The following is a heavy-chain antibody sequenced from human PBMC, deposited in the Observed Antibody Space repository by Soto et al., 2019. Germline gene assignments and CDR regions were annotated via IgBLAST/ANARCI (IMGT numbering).Heavy chain of an antibody. CDR2: ITDSAYTA. V-gene: IGHV3-23*01. D-gene: IGHD6-19*01. CDR3: ANNGQWLARPAGA. J-gene: IGHJ4*02. CDR1: GFSFGTFF. Sequence: GGSLRLSCAASGFSFGTFFITWFRQASCGGLESVASITDSAYTASYEETVEGRFTVSRDNSKNKLHLQMNDLRAEDTATYYCANNGQWLARPAGAGGQGTL.